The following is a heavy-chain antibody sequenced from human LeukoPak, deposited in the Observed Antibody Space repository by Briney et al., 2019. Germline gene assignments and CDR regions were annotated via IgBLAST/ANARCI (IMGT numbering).Heavy chain of an antibody. CDR3: AKRGFGYILDY. Sequence: PSETLSLTCTVSGGSISSDTNYWGWIRQPPGKGLEWIGSIHYSGTPYYNPSLKSRITISVDTSKSQFSLKLNSVTAADAAVYYCAKRGFGYILDYWGQGTLVTVSS. V-gene: IGHV4-39*01. CDR2: IHYSGTP. J-gene: IGHJ4*02. D-gene: IGHD1-1*01. CDR1: GGSISSDTNY.